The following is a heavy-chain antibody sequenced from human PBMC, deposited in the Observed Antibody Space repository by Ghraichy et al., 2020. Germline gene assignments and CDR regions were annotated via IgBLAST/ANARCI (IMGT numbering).Heavy chain of an antibody. CDR2: LNGDGSTT. J-gene: IGHJ4*02. V-gene: IGHV3-74*01. CDR3: VRGGVTASGDY. D-gene: IGHD6-13*01. Sequence: LSLTCAASGFTFSAYWMHWFRQAPGKGLVWVSGLNGDGSTTSHADSVKGRFTISRDNAKNTLFLQMNSLRVEDAAEYFCVRGGVTASGDYWGRGTLVIVSS. CDR1: GFTFSAYW.